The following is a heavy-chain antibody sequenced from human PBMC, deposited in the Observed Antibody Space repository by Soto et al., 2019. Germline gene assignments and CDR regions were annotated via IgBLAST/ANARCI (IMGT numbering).Heavy chain of an antibody. Sequence: QVQLVESGGGVVQPGRSLRLSCAASGFTFSSYAMHWVRQAPGKGLEWVAVISYDGSNKYYADSVKGRFTISRDNSKNTLYLQMNSLRAEDTAVYYCARGRTPYSRGAGMDVWGQGTTVTVSS. D-gene: IGHD6-25*01. J-gene: IGHJ6*02. V-gene: IGHV3-30-3*01. CDR1: GFTFSSYA. CDR2: ISYDGSNK. CDR3: ARGRTPYSRGAGMDV.